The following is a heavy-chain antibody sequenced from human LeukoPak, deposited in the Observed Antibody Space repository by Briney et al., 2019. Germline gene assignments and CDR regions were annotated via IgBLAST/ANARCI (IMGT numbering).Heavy chain of an antibody. V-gene: IGHV3-21*01. CDR3: ARDRGSYYPNWFDP. J-gene: IGHJ5*02. Sequence: GGALRLSSAASGFTFISDSMNWGSQTPGGGLEWVSSISSSSSYIYYADSVKGRFTISRDNAKNSLYLQMNSLRAEDTAVYYCARDRGSYYPNWFDPWGQGTLVTVSS. CDR2: ISSSSSYI. CDR1: GFTFISDS. D-gene: IGHD1-26*01.